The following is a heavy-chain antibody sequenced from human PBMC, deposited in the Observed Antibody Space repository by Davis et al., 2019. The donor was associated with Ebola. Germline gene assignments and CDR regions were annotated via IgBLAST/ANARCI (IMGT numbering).Heavy chain of an antibody. CDR1: GYTFTSYF. CDR2: INPSGGST. V-gene: IGHV1-46*01. CDR3: ARVARWTGFDN. D-gene: IGHD4-23*01. Sequence: AASVKVSCKASGYTFTSYFMHWVRQAPGQGLEWMGIINPSGGSTSYAQKFQGRVTMTRDTSTSTVYMELSSLRSEDTAVYYCARVARWTGFDNWGQGTLVTVSS. J-gene: IGHJ4*02.